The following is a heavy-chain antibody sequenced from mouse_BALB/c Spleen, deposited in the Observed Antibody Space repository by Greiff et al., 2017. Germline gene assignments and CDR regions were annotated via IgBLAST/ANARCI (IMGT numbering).Heavy chain of an antibody. V-gene: IGHV1-54*01. Sequence: VKLQQSGAELVRPGTSVKVSCKASGYAFTNYLIEWVKQRPGQGLEWIGVINPGSGGTNYNEKFKGKATLTADKSSSTAYMQLSSLTSDDSAVYFCARCYERAMDYWGQGTSVTVSS. CDR3: ARCYERAMDY. D-gene: IGHD2-3*01. CDR2: INPGSGGT. J-gene: IGHJ4*01. CDR1: GYAFTNYL.